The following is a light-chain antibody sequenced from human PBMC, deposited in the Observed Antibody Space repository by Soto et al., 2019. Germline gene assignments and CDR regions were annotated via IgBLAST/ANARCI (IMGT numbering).Light chain of an antibody. CDR2: DVS. CDR3: SSYTSSSTVV. J-gene: IGLJ2*01. V-gene: IGLV2-14*01. CDR1: SSDVGGYNY. Sequence: QPASVSGSPGQSITISCTGTSSDVGGYNYVSWFQQHPGKAPKLMMYDVSNRPSGVSNRFSGSKSGNTASLTISGLQAEDEGDYYCSSYTSSSTVVFGGGTKLTVL.